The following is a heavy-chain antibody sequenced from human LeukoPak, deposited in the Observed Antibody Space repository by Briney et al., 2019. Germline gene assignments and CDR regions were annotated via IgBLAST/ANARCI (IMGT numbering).Heavy chain of an antibody. V-gene: IGHV1-2*02. CDR3: ARAGDGNAHDY. CDR1: GYTFTGYN. J-gene: IGHJ4*02. CDR2: INPSSGGT. D-gene: IGHD2-21*02. Sequence: GASVKVSCKASGYTFTGYNMHWLRQAPGQGLEWMAWINPSSGGTLYAQKFRGRVTVTSDTSISTAYLELSSLTSDDTAMYYCARAGDGNAHDYWGQGTMVTVSS.